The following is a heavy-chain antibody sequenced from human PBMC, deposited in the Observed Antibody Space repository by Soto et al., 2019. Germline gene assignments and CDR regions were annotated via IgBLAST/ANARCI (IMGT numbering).Heavy chain of an antibody. CDR3: ASRYYYDSSGYGPHYYYYYGMDV. Sequence: SVKVSCKASGGTFSSYAISWVRQAPGQGLEWMRGIIPIFGTANYAQKFQGRVTITADKSTSTAYMELSSLRSEDTAVYYCASRYYYDSSGYGPHYYYYYGMDVWGQGTTVTVSS. V-gene: IGHV1-69*06. J-gene: IGHJ6*02. CDR2: IIPIFGTA. CDR1: GGTFSSYA. D-gene: IGHD3-22*01.